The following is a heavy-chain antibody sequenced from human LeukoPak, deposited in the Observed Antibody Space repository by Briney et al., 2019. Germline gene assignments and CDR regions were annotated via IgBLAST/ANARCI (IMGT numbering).Heavy chain of an antibody. CDR1: GGSFSGYY. D-gene: IGHD6-19*01. Sequence: SETLSLTCAVYGGSFSGYYWSWIRQPPGKGLEWIGEINHSGSTTYNPSPKSRVTISVDTSKNQFSLKLSSVTAADTAVYYCARLIAVAGNVKYYYYGMVVWGQGTTVTVSS. V-gene: IGHV4-34*01. CDR2: INHSGST. J-gene: IGHJ6*02. CDR3: ARLIAVAGNVKYYYYGMVV.